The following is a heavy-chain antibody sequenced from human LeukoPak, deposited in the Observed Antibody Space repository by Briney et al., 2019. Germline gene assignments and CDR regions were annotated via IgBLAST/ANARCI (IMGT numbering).Heavy chain of an antibody. CDR2: INHSGNT. V-gene: IGHV4-34*01. Sequence: PSETLSLTCAVYGETFSGFYWSWIRQSPGKGLEWIGEINHSGNTNYNPSLESRVTVSVDTSKNQFSLTMRSVTAADTAVYYCARNEDYYDSSVPGYWGQGTLVTVSS. CDR3: ARNEDYYDSSVPGY. CDR1: GETFSGFY. D-gene: IGHD3-22*01. J-gene: IGHJ4*02.